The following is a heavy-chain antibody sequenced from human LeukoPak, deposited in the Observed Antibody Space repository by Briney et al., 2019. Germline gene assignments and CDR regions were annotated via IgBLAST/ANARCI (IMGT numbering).Heavy chain of an antibody. Sequence: PGGSLKLSCAASGFTFSGSAMHWVRQASGKGLEWVGRIRSKPNSYATAYAASVTGRFTISRDDSKNTAYLQMNSLRAEDTAVYYCAKDRAVGEPSLYYFDYWGQGTLVTVSS. CDR3: AKDRAVGEPSLYYFDY. CDR2: IRSKPNSYAT. J-gene: IGHJ4*02. CDR1: GFTFSGSA. D-gene: IGHD3-16*01. V-gene: IGHV3-73*01.